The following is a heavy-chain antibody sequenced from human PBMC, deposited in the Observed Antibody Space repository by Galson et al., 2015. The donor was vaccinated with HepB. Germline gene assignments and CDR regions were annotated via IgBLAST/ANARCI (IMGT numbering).Heavy chain of an antibody. CDR3: AREEYSYGWYNWFDP. D-gene: IGHD5-18*01. V-gene: IGHV3-9*01. J-gene: IGHJ5*02. CDR1: YA. Sequence: YAMHWVRQAPGKGLEWVSGISWNSGSIGYADSVKGRFTISRDNAKNSLYLQMNSLRAEDTAVYYCAREEYSYGWYNWFDPWGQGTLVTVSS. CDR2: ISWNSGSI.